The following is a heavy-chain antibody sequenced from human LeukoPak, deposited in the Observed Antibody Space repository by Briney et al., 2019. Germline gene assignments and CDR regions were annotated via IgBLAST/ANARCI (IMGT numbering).Heavy chain of an antibody. CDR2: IXRKTDGETT. J-gene: IGHJ4*02. Sequence: GGSLRLSCAAXGXXXXXAWXXXXXXAXGXGLXXVGRIXRKTDGETTDDAAPVKGRFTISRDDSKNTLSLQMNSLKMEDTAVYYCTTGVGQHPDYWGQGTLVTVSS. CDR1: GXXXXXAW. CDR3: TTGVGQHPDY. V-gene: IGHV3-15*01. D-gene: IGHD5-18*01.